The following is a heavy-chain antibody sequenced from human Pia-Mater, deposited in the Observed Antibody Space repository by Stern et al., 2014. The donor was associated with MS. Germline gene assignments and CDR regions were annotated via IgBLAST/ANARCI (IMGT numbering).Heavy chain of an antibody. CDR3: ARGVAGSYYNKWFDP. CDR1: GGAMTTYY. D-gene: IGHD3-10*01. Sequence: VQLVESGPGLVKPSETLSLTCTVSGGAMTTYYWTWIRQPAGKGLEWLGRVYTSGGTNYNPSLESRVTGSVDTSKTQFYLDLRSVTAADTAVYYCARGVAGSYYNKWFDPWGQGILVTVSS. CDR2: VYTSGGT. V-gene: IGHV4-4*07. J-gene: IGHJ5*02.